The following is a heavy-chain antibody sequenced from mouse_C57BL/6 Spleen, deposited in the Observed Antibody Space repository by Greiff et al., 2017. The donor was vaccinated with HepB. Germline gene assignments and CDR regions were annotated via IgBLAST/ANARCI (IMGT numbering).Heavy chain of an antibody. CDR1: GYTFTDYY. J-gene: IGHJ3*01. D-gene: IGHD1-1*01. CDR2: INPNNGGT. CDR3: ASPNYYGSSPLAY. V-gene: IGHV1-26*01. Sequence: EVQLQQSGPELVKPGASVKISCKASGYTFTDYYMNWVKQSHGKSLEWIGDINPNNGGTSYNQKFKGKATLTVDKSSSTAYMELRSLTSEDSAVYYCASPNYYGSSPLAYWGQRTLVTVSA.